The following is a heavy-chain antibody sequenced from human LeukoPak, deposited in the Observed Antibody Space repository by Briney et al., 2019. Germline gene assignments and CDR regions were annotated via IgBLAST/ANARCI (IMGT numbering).Heavy chain of an antibody. Sequence: GGSLRLSCAASGFTFSSYGMHWVRQAPGKGLEWVAVISFDGSNKYYADSVKGRFTISRDNSKNTLYLQMNSLRVEDTAVYYCAKGYGQQLVNNWFDPWGQGTLVTVSS. D-gene: IGHD6-13*01. CDR2: ISFDGSNK. CDR1: GFTFSSYG. V-gene: IGHV3-30*18. J-gene: IGHJ5*02. CDR3: AKGYGQQLVNNWFDP.